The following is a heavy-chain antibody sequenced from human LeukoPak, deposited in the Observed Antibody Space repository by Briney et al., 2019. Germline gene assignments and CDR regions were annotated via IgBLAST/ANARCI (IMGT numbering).Heavy chain of an antibody. CDR2: IYYSGSA. CDR1: GDSISGSTYY. J-gene: IGHJ6*02. CDR3: ARAQRSYCYYGMDV. Sequence: SETLSLTCTVSGDSISGSTYYWSWIRQPPGKGLEWIGYIYYSGSANYNPSLKSRVTISVDTSKNQFSLKLSSVTAADTAVYYCARAQRSYCYYGMDVWGQGTTVTVSS. V-gene: IGHV4-61*01.